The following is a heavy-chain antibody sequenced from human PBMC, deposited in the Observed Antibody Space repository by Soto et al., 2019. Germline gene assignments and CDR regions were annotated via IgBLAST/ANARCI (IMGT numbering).Heavy chain of an antibody. J-gene: IGHJ4*02. D-gene: IGHD6-19*01. CDR1: GFSIRDYY. V-gene: IGHV3-11*06. CDR2: ISQSYSYT. CDR3: ARDQRGTTPKPYSSGWYYFDY. Sequence: GGSLRLSCAASGFSIRDYYMNWIRQAPGKGLEWLAYISQSYSYTNYADSVKGRFTISRDDAKNSLYLQMNSLRAEDTAVYYCARDQRGTTPKPYSSGWYYFDYWGQGTLVTVSS.